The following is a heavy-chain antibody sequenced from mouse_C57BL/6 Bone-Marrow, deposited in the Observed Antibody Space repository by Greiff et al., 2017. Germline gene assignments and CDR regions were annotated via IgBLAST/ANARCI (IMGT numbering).Heavy chain of an antibody. CDR1: GYTFPDYE. CDR3: TRPGDY. Sequence: VQLQQSGAELVRPGASVTLSCKASGYTFPDYEMHWVKQTPVHGLEWIGAIDPETGGTAYNQKFKGKAILTADKSSSTAYMELRSLTSEDSAVYYCTRPGDYWGQGTSVTVSS. CDR2: IDPETGGT. J-gene: IGHJ4*01. V-gene: IGHV1-15*01.